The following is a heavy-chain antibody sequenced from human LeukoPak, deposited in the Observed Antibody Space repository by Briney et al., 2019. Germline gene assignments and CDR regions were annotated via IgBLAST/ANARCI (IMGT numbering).Heavy chain of an antibody. D-gene: IGHD3-22*01. CDR1: GFTFSSYE. Sequence: AGGSLRLSCAASGFTFSSYEMNWVRQAPGKGLEWVSYISSSGSTIYYADSAKGRFTISRDNAKNSLYLQMNSLRAEDTAVYYCARVVAYYDSSGWVYYFDYWGQGTLVTVSS. CDR2: ISSSGSTI. V-gene: IGHV3-48*03. CDR3: ARVVAYYDSSGWVYYFDY. J-gene: IGHJ4*02.